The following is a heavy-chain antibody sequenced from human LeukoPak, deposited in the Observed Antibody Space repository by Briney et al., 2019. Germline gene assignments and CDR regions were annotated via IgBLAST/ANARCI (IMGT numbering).Heavy chain of an antibody. D-gene: IGHD3-22*01. V-gene: IGHV3-23*01. CDR2: ISGSGGST. J-gene: IGHJ4*02. CDR3: AKRDTMIVVVHPFDY. Sequence: GGSLRLSCAASGFTFSSYAMSWVRQAPGKGLEWVSAISGSGGSTYYADSVKGRFTISRDNSKNTLYLQMNSLRAEDTAVYYCAKRDTMIVVVHPFDYWGQGTLVTVSS. CDR1: GFTFSSYA.